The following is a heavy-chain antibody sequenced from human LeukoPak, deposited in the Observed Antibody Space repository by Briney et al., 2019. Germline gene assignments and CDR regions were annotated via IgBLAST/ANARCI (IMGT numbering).Heavy chain of an antibody. Sequence: PGGSLRLSCAASGFTFSDYEMNWVRQAPGKGLEWLSHISISGTTIHYADSVKGRFTISRDNAKNSLYLQMNSLRVEDTAVYYCARVFENAWGQGTLVTVTS. CDR3: ARVFENA. D-gene: IGHD3-9*01. J-gene: IGHJ5*02. V-gene: IGHV3-48*03. CDR1: GFTFSDYE. CDR2: ISISGTTI.